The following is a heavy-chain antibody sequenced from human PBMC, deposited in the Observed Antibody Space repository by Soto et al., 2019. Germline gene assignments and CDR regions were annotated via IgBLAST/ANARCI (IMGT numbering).Heavy chain of an antibody. CDR1: GGSISSYY. CDR3: AREGRLGYSSSYFDY. V-gene: IGHV4-59*01. CDR2: IYYSGST. J-gene: IGHJ4*02. Sequence: SETLSLTCTVSGGSISSYYWSWIRQPPGKGLEWIGYIYYSGSTNYNPSLKSRVTISVDTSKNQFSLKLSSVTAADTAVYYCAREGRLGYSSSYFDYWGQGTLVTVSS. D-gene: IGHD6-6*01.